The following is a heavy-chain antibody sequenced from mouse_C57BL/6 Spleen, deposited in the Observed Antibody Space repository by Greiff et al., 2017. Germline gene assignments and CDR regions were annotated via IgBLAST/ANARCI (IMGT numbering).Heavy chain of an antibody. D-gene: IGHD2-3*01. J-gene: IGHJ4*01. CDR2: IDPSDSET. CDR3: AKEGIYDGYSFYAMDY. Sequence: VQLQQPGAELVRPGSSVKLSCKASGYTFTSYWMHWVKQRPIQGLEWIGNIDPSDSETHYNQKFKDKATFTVDKSSSTAYMQLSILTSEDSAVYYCAKEGIYDGYSFYAMDYWGQGTSVTVSS. V-gene: IGHV1-52*01. CDR1: GYTFTSYW.